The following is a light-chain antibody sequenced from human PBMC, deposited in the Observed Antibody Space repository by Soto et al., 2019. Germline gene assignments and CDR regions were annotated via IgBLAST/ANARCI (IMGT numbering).Light chain of an antibody. CDR3: QQANRFPYS. CDR2: AAS. J-gene: IGKJ2*03. CDR1: QDFNNR. V-gene: IGKV1-12*01. Sequence: IQMSQSPSSVSASVGVRVTITCRASQDFNNRLAWYQQTPGKAPKLLIYAASSLQPGVPSRFRGSGNGTDFTLPFSSLQPQDFATYYCQQANRFPYSFGQGTKLEMK.